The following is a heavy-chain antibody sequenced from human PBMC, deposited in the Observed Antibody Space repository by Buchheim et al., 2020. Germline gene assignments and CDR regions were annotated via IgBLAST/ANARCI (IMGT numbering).Heavy chain of an antibody. CDR2: IRYDGSNK. CDR3: AKDRGRIAAAGTAYYYYYYGMDV. V-gene: IGHV3-30*02. Sequence: QVQLVESGGGVVQPGRSLRLSCAASGFTFSSYGMHWVRQAPGKGLEWVAFIRYDGSNKYYADSVKGRFTISRDNSQNTLYLQMNSLRAEDTAVYYCAKDRGRIAAAGTAYYYYYYGMDVWGQGTT. D-gene: IGHD6-13*01. J-gene: IGHJ6*01. CDR1: GFTFSSYG.